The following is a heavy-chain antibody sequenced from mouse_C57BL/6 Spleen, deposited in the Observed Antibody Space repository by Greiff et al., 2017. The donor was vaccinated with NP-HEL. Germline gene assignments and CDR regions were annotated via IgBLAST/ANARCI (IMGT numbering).Heavy chain of an antibody. V-gene: IGHV1-80*01. J-gene: IGHJ2*01. CDR1: GYAFSSYW. Sequence: VQLQESGAELVKPGASVKISCKASGYAFSSYWMNWVKQRPGKGLEWIGQIYPGDGDTNYNGKLKGKATLTADKSSSTAYMQLSSLTSEDSAVYCCARSGTTVGADYWGQGTTLTVSS. CDR2: IYPGDGDT. D-gene: IGHD1-1*01. CDR3: ARSGTTVGADY.